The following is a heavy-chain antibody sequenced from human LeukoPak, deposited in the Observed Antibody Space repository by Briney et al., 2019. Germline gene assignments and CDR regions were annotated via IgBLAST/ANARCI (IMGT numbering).Heavy chain of an antibody. J-gene: IGHJ6*02. CDR3: AKDLGCSSTSCPIRYYYYGMDV. CDR1: GLTISSYA. D-gene: IGHD2-2*01. Sequence: GGSLRLSCAASGLTISSYAMSWVRQAPGKGLEWVSAISGSGGRTNYADSVKGRFSISRDNSKNTLYPQMNSLRAEDTAVYYCAKDLGCSSTSCPIRYYYYGMDVWGQGTTVTVSS. V-gene: IGHV3-23*01. CDR2: ISGSGGRT.